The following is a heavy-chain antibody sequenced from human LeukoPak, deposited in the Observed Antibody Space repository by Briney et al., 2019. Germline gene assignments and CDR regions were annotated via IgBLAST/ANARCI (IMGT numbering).Heavy chain of an antibody. CDR1: GFTFSSYG. D-gene: IGHD3-10*01. CDR2: IRYDGSNK. V-gene: IGHV3-30*02. CDR3: AKDDRMVRGVTWFDP. J-gene: IGHJ5*02. Sequence: GGSLRLSCAASGFTFSSYGMHWVRQAPGKGLEWVAFIRYDGSNKYYADSVKGRFTISRDNSKNTLYLQMNSLRAEDTAVYYCAKDDRMVRGVTWFDPWGQGTLVTVSS.